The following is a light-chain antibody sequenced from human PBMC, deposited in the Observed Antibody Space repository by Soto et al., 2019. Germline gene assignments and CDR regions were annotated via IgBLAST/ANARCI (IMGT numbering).Light chain of an antibody. CDR1: SSDVGGYNY. Sequence: QSALTQPASVSGSPGQSITISCTGTSSDVGGYNYVSWYQQLPGKAPKLMIYDVSNRPSGVSNRFSGSKSGNTASLTISGLQAEDEADYYCSSYTSSSVYVVFGGGTQLTVL. CDR2: DVS. V-gene: IGLV2-14*03. CDR3: SSYTSSSVYVV. J-gene: IGLJ2*01.